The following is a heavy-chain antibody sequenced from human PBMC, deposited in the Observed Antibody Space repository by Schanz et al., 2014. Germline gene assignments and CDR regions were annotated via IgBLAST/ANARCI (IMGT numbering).Heavy chain of an antibody. CDR3: ARERPRKGDFDY. J-gene: IGHJ4*02. V-gene: IGHV1-46*01. Sequence: QVQWVQSGADVKKPGTAVKVSCKASEYTFTGHYMHWVRQAPGQGLEWLGTIFLNDGGTHSAEKFQGRIIMTRDTSTSTVYLDLSSLRSEDTAVYYCARERPRKGDFDYWGQGTLVTVSS. CDR1: EYTFTGHY. CDR2: IFLNDGGT. D-gene: IGHD1-26*01.